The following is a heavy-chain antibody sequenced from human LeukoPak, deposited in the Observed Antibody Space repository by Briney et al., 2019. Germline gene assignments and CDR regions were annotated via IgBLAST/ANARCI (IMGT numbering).Heavy chain of an antibody. D-gene: IGHD5/OR15-5a*01. J-gene: IGHJ6*02. Sequence: PSETLSLTCTVSGGSISGYYWSWIRQSAGKGLEWIGRIYSSGSTNYNPSLKSRATMSVDTSKNHFSLNLRSVTAADTAVYYCARGDSTNQGGDYYGLDVWGQGTTVTVSS. CDR2: IYSSGST. CDR3: ARGDSTNQGGDYYGLDV. V-gene: IGHV4-4*07. CDR1: GGSISGYY.